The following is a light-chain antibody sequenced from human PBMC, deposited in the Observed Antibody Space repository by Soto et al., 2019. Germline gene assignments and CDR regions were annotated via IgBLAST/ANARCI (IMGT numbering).Light chain of an antibody. V-gene: IGKV4-1*01. CDR1: QSVFYSSNNKYY. J-gene: IGKJ1*01. Sequence: DIVMTQSPDSLAVSLGERATINCKCSQSVFYSSNNKYYLAWYQQKPGQPPKLLIYWASTRESGVPDRFSGSGSGTDFTHTISSLQAEDVAVYYCQQYYRPSTFGQGTKVEIK. CDR2: WAS. CDR3: QQYYRPST.